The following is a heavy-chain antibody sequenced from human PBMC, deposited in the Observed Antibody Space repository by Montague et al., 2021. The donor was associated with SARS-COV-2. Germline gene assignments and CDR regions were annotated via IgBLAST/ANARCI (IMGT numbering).Heavy chain of an antibody. CDR2: ISSNGSNI. CDR1: GFTFSSFA. CDR3: ARERVYITEFDVVIIGYFDL. D-gene: IGHD3-3*01. J-gene: IGHJ2*01. V-gene: IGHV3-21*01. Sequence: SLRLSCAASGFTFSSFAMNWVRQAPGKGLEWVSFISSNGSNIYYADSVKGRFTISRDNAKNTLYLQMNSLRAEDTAVYYCARERVYITEFDVVIIGYFDLWGRGTLVTVSS.